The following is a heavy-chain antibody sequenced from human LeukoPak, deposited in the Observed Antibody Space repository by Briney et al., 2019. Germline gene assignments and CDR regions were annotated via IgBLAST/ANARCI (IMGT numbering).Heavy chain of an antibody. CDR2: INPNSGGT. CDR3: AREFRRGQTRGAFDI. CDR1: GYTFTGYY. J-gene: IGHJ3*02. V-gene: IGHV1-2*04. Sequence: ASVKVSCEASGYTFTGYYMHWVRQAPGQGLEWMGWINPNSGGTNYAQKFQGWVTMTRDTSISTAYMELSRLRSDDTAVYYCAREFRRGQTRGAFDIWGQGTMVTVSS.